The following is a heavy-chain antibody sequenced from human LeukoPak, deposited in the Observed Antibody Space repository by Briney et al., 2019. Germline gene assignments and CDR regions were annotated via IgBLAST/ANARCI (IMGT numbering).Heavy chain of an antibody. CDR3: MRGRDAYKSNTFDI. CDR2: IIPIFGTS. D-gene: IGHD5-24*01. Sequence: SVTVSCKAFGGTFSSHSISWVRQAPGQGLEWMGGIIPIFGTSNYAQRFQGRVTISADESTSTACMELSSLRSEDTAVYYCMRGRDAYKSNTFDIWGQGTMVTVSS. CDR1: GGTFSSHS. V-gene: IGHV1-69*13. J-gene: IGHJ3*02.